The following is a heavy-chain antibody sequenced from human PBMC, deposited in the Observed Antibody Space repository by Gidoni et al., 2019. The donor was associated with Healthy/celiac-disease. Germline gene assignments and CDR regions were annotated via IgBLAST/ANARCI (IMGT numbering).Heavy chain of an antibody. J-gene: IGHJ6*02. CDR2: IYSGGST. V-gene: IGHV3-53*01. D-gene: IGHD5-12*01. CDR3: ARVRQWLRFSYYYYGMDV. CDR1: GFPVSRHY. Sequence: EVQLVESGGGLIQPGGSRRLSCASPGFPVSRHYMSRVRQAPGKGLEWVSVIYSGGSTYYADSVKGRFTISRDNSKNTLYLQMNSLRAEDTAVYYCARVRQWLRFSYYYYGMDVWGQGTTVTVSS.